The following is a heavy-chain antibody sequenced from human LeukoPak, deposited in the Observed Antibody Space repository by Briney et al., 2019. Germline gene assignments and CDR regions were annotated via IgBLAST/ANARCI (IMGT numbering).Heavy chain of an antibody. CDR3: ARVYYDFWSGYLGGLQDWFDP. Sequence: GASVKVSCKASGYTFTSYYMHWVRQAPGQGLEWMGIINPSGGGTSYAQKFQGRVTMTRDMSTSTVYMELSSLRSEDTAVYYCARVYYDFWSGYLGGLQDWFDPWGQGTLVTVSS. CDR2: INPSGGGT. V-gene: IGHV1-46*01. D-gene: IGHD3-3*01. CDR1: GYTFTSYY. J-gene: IGHJ5*02.